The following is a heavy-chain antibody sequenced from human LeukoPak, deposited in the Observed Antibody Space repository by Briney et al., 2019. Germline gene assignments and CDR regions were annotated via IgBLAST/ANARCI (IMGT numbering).Heavy chain of an antibody. CDR1: ASTFSRSY. V-gene: IGHV3-48*03. J-gene: IGHJ6*03. D-gene: IGHD6-13*01. CDR3: VRDPSYGSSWYYYMDV. Sequence: GGSLRLSCAASASTFSRSYMGWVRQAPGKGLEWVSYISSSSFKIGYADSVKGRFTISRDNSKNSLYLQMDSLRVEDTAVYYCVRDPSYGSSWYYYMDVWGKGTTVTVSS. CDR2: ISSSSFKI.